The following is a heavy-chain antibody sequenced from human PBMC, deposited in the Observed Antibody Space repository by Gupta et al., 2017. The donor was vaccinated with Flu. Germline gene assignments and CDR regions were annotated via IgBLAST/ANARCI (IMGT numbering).Heavy chain of an antibody. V-gene: IGHV4-4*07. Sequence: QVQLQQSGPGVVKPSETLPRICAISGGSTADYSWAWIRPPADKTLEWIGRIHPSGSTNYKLSLNGRVTLSIDTSKNPFSLSLNSVTAADTAVYFCASGSYEANFDYWGQGTLVTVSS. CDR3: ASGSYEANFDY. CDR2: IHPSGST. CDR1: GGSTADYS. J-gene: IGHJ4*02. D-gene: IGHD5-12*01.